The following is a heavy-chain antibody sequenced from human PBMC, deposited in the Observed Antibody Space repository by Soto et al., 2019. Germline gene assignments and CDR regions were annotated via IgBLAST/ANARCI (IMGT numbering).Heavy chain of an antibody. CDR2: IYYSGST. V-gene: IGHV4-59*08. CDR3: ARLTYKYCSSTSCRDYYYYYMDV. CDR1: GGSISSYY. D-gene: IGHD2-2*01. Sequence: SETLSLTCTVSGGSISSYYWSWIRQPPGKGLEWIGYIYYSGSTNYNPSLKSRVTISVDTSKNQFSLKLSSVTAADTAVYYCARLTYKYCSSTSCRDYYYYYMDVWGKGTTVTVSS. J-gene: IGHJ6*03.